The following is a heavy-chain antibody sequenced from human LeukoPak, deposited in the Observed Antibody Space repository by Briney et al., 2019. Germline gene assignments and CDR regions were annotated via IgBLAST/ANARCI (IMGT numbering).Heavy chain of an antibody. J-gene: IGHJ6*03. V-gene: IGHV3-53*05. CDR1: GFTVSSNS. CDR3: AKDPLINGYTSGWWGDYYPYMDV. CDR2: IYSGGNT. Sequence: GGSLRLSCTVSGFTVSSNSMSWVRQAPGKGLEWVSFIYSGGNTHNSDSVKGRFTISRDNFDNTVSLQMHSLAAEDTAIYYCAKDPLINGYTSGWWGDYYPYMDVWGTGTTVTISS. D-gene: IGHD6-19*01.